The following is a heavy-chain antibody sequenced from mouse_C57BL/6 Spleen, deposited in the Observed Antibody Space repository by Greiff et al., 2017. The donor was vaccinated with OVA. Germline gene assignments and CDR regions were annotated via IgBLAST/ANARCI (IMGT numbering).Heavy chain of an antibody. CDR2: ISDGGSYT. J-gene: IGHJ2*01. CDR3: ARDGNWGFDY. Sequence: DVHLVESGGGLVKPGGSLKLSCAASGFTFSSYAMSWVRQTPEKRLEWVATISDGGSYTYYPDNVKGRFTISRDNAKNNLYLQMSHLKSEDTAMYYCARDGNWGFDYWGQGTTLTVSS. V-gene: IGHV5-4*01. D-gene: IGHD4-1*01. CDR1: GFTFSSYA.